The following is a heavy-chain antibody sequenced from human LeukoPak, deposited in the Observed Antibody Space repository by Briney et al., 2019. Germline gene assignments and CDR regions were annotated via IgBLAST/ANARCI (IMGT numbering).Heavy chain of an antibody. D-gene: IGHD5-18*01. J-gene: IGHJ5*01. CDR1: GFTFSTYW. Sequence: PGGSLRLSCAASGFTFSTYWMHWVRQIPGKGLVRLSRIHYDGTYTTYVDSVRGRFTISRDNTKSTLYLQMNSLRADDTAVYYCARGAEGHNYGELDSWGQGTLVTVSS. CDR2: IHYDGTYT. CDR3: ARGAEGHNYGELDS. V-gene: IGHV3-74*01.